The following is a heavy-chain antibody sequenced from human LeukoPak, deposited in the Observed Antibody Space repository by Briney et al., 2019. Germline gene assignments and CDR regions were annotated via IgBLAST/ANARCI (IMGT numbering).Heavy chain of an antibody. CDR1: GGSISTFY. V-gene: IGHV4-59*01. J-gene: IGHJ4*02. CDR3: ARGPTSYYFES. Sequence: SETLSLTCTVSGGSISTFYWSWIRQAPGKGLEYIGYIYYSGSTNYNPSLESRVTLSVDTSRNQFSLILSSVTAADTAVYYCARGPTSYYFESWGQGTLVTVSS. CDR2: IYYSGST. D-gene: IGHD2-15*01.